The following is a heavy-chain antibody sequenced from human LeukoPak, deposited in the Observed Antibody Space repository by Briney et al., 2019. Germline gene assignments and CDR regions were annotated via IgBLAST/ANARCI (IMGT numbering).Heavy chain of an antibody. V-gene: IGHV3-30*04. CDR2: LPPDGSYQ. Sequence: GRSLRLSCAASGFTFSDYTMQWVRQAPGKGLEWVALLPPDGSYQYYADSVKGRFTISRDNSKNTPYLQMNSLRAEDTAVYYCAKYGLLWFVPWGQGTLVTVSS. CDR1: GFTFSDYT. CDR3: AKYGLLWFVP. J-gene: IGHJ5*02. D-gene: IGHD1-26*01.